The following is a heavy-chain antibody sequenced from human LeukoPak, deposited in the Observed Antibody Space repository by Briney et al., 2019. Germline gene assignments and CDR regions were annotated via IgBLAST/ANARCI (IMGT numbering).Heavy chain of an antibody. Sequence: GGSLRLSCAASGFTFSSYAMSWVRQAPGKGLEWVSAISGSGGSTYYAGSVKGRFTISRDNSKNTLYLQMNSLRAEDTAVYYCAKGRYYDSSGYYDWGQGTLVTVSS. CDR3: AKGRYYDSSGYYD. D-gene: IGHD3-22*01. V-gene: IGHV3-23*01. J-gene: IGHJ1*01. CDR1: GFTFSSYA. CDR2: ISGSGGST.